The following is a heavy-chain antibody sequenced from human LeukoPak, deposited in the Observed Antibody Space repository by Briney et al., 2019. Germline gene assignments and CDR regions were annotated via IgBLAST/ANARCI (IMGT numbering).Heavy chain of an antibody. CDR1: GYTFTGYY. V-gene: IGHV1-2*02. J-gene: IGHJ4*02. D-gene: IGHD5-18*01. CDR3: ARDGGTAMGVIDY. Sequence: GASVKVSCKTSGYTFTGYYMHWVRQAPGQGLEWMGWINSNSGDTNYAQKFQGRVTMTRDTSISTAYMELSRLRSDDSALYYCARDGGTAMGVIDYWGQGILVTVSS. CDR2: INSNSGDT.